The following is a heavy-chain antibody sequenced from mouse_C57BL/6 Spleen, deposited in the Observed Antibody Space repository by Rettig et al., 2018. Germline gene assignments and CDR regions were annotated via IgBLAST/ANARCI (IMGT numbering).Heavy chain of an antibody. CDR3: ARSFYYDYDGDY. J-gene: IGHJ2*01. D-gene: IGHD2-4*01. CDR2: INPNNGGT. CDR1: GYTFTDYY. V-gene: IGHV1-26*01. Sequence: QQSGPELVKPGASVKISCKASGYTFTDYYMNWVKQSHGKSLEWIGDINPNNGGTSYNQKFKGKATLTVDKSSSTAYMELRSLTSEDSAVYYCARSFYYDYDGDYWGQGTTLTVSS.